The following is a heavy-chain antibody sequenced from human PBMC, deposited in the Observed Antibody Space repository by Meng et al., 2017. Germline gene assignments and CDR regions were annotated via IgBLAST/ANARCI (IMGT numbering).Heavy chain of an antibody. V-gene: IGHV1-69*13. D-gene: IGHD3-16*01. CDR2: SIPIFGTA. CDR1: GGTFSSYA. J-gene: IGHJ3*02. CDR3: ARDYADDAFDI. Sequence: SVNVSCKAPGGTFSSYAISWVRQAPGQGLEWMGGSIPIFGTANFAQKFQGRVTITADESTNTAYMELCSLRSEDTAVYYCARDYADDAFDIWGQGTMVTVSS.